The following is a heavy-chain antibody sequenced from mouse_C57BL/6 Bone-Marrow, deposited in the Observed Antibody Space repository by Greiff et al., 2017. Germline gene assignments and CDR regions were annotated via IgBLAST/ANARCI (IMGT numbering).Heavy chain of an antibody. CDR2: INPYNGGT. CDR3: ASVGDYYAMDY. CDR1: GYTFTDYY. V-gene: IGHV1-19*01. J-gene: IGHJ4*01. Sequence: EVQLQQSGPVLVKPGASVKMSCKASGYTFTDYYMNWVKQSHGKSLEWIGVINPYNGGTSYNQKFKGKATLTVDKSSSTAYMELNSLTSEDSAVYYCASVGDYYAMDYWGQGTSVTVSS.